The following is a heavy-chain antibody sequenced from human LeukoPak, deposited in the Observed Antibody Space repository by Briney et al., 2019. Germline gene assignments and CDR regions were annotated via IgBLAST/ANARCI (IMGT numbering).Heavy chain of an antibody. Sequence: ASVKVSCKASGYTFNLYGITWVRQAPGQGLEWMGWISAYNGDTRYARRLQDRVTMTTDTSTSTAYMELRSLTPDDTALYYCARDGDGYSSGWPLFWGQGTLVTVSS. D-gene: IGHD6-19*01. CDR2: ISAYNGDT. J-gene: IGHJ4*02. CDR1: GYTFNLYG. CDR3: ARDGDGYSSGWPLF. V-gene: IGHV1-18*01.